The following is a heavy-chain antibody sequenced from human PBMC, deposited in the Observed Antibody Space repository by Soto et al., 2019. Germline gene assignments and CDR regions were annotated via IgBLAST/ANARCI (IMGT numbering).Heavy chain of an antibody. CDR1: GGSIRTYY. V-gene: IGHV4-38-2*01. CDR2: IYHSGST. D-gene: IGHD6-13*01. CDR3: ATPSSSSWYRGGAFDI. J-gene: IGHJ3*02. Sequence: PSETLSLTCAVSGGSIRTYYWSWIRQPPGKGLEWIGSIYHSGSTYYNPSLKSRVTISVDTSKNQFSLKLSSVTAADTAVYYCATPSSSSWYRGGAFDIWGQGTMVTVSS.